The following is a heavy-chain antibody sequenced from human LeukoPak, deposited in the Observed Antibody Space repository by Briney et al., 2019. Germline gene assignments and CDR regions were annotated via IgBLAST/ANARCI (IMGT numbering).Heavy chain of an antibody. V-gene: IGHV1-8*02. CDR3: ARLSSHYGDYKVDP. CDR1: GYTFTSYD. D-gene: IGHD4-17*01. CDR2: MNPHSGST. Sequence: ASVKVSCKASGYTFTSYDINWVRQATGQGLEWMGWMNPHSGSTGYAQKFQSRVTMTRNTSISTAYMELSSLRSEDTAVYYCARLSSHYGDYKVDPWGQGTLVTVSS. J-gene: IGHJ5*02.